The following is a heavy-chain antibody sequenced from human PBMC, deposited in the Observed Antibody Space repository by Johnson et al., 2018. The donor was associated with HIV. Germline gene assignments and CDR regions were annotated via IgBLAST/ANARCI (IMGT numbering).Heavy chain of an antibody. D-gene: IGHD7-27*01. J-gene: IGHJ3*02. CDR1: GFTVSSNY. Sequence: VQLVESGGGLVQPGGSLRLSCAASGFTVSSNYMTWVRQAPGKGLEWVSVIYSGASPYYADSVKGRFTISRDNSKNTLYLQMNSLRAEDTAVYYCARAIGNWDAFDIWGQGTMVTVSS. CDR2: IYSGASP. CDR3: ARAIGNWDAFDI. V-gene: IGHV3-66*02.